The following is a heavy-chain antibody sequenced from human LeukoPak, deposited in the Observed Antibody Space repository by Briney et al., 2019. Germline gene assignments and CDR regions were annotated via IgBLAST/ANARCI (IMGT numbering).Heavy chain of an antibody. D-gene: IGHD5-18*01. CDR2: INHSGST. Sequence: NPSETLSLTCTVSGGSISSSSYYWGWIRQPPGKGLEWIGEINHSGSTNYNPSLKSRVTISVDTSKNQFSLKLSSVTAADTAVYYCAREWGYSYVYWYFDLWGRGTLVTVSS. V-gene: IGHV4-39*07. CDR3: AREWGYSYVYWYFDL. CDR1: GGSISSSSYY. J-gene: IGHJ2*01.